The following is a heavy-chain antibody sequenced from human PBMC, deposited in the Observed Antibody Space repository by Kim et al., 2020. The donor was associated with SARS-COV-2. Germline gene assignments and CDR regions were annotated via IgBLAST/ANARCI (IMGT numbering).Heavy chain of an antibody. CDR1: GDSVSTNSAA. CDR2: TYYRSRWYN. D-gene: IGHD6-6*01. Sequence: SQTLSLTCVISGDSVSTNSAAWHWIRQSPSRGLEWLGRTYYRSRWYNDYAVSVKSRTTFNPDTSRNQFSLQLNSVTPEDTAVYYCARVVSGTGAFDIWGQGTMVTVSS. J-gene: IGHJ3*02. CDR3: ARVVSGTGAFDI. V-gene: IGHV6-1*01.